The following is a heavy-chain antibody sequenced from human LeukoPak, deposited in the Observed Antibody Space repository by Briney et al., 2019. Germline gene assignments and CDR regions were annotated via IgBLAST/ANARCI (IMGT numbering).Heavy chain of an antibody. CDR2: IIPILGIA. Sequence: GASVKVSCKASGGTFSSYAISWVRQAPGQGLEWMGRIIPILGIANYAQKLQGRVTMTTDTSTSTAYMELRSLRSDDTAVYYCARDFGPREFDPWGQGTLVTVSS. V-gene: IGHV1-69*04. CDR3: ARDFGPREFDP. CDR1: GGTFSSYA. J-gene: IGHJ5*02. D-gene: IGHD3-3*01.